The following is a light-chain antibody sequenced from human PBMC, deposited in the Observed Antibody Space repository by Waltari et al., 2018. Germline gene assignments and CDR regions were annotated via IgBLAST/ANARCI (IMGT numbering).Light chain of an antibody. J-gene: IGKJ1*01. CDR3: QQYSDFPWT. CDR1: QSISSW. CDR2: KAS. V-gene: IGKV1-5*03. Sequence: DIQITQSPSTLSASVGARVTIPCRASQSISSWLAWYQQKPGRAPKRLIYKASNLNRGVPSGFSVSGSGTDFTLTISSLQPDDFATYYCQQYSDFPWTFGQGTKVEVK.